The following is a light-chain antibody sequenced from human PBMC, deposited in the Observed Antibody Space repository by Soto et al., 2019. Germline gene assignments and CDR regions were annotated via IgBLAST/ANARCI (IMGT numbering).Light chain of an antibody. V-gene: IGKV3-11*01. Sequence: EIVLTHSPATLSLSPGERATLSCRASQSVSSYLAWYQQKPGQAPRLLIYDASNRATGIPARFSGSGSGTDFTLTISSLEPEDFAVYYCQQRSNWPFFGGGTKV. CDR2: DAS. J-gene: IGKJ4*01. CDR3: QQRSNWPF. CDR1: QSVSSY.